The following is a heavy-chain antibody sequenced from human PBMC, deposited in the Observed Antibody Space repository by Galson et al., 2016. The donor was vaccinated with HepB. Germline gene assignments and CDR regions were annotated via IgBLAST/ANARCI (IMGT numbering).Heavy chain of an antibody. CDR3: TRDKDYGDYVGTYHYYGMDV. D-gene: IGHD4-17*01. CDR2: ISYSSSLI. CDR1: GFIFSSNS. V-gene: IGHV3-21*01. J-gene: IGHJ6*02. Sequence: RLSCAASGFIFSSNSMNWVRQAPGKGLEWVSSISYSSSLIYYSDSVKGRFTISRDNSKNSLYLQMNSLRAEDTAVYYCTRDKDYGDYVGTYHYYGMDVWGQGTTVTVSS.